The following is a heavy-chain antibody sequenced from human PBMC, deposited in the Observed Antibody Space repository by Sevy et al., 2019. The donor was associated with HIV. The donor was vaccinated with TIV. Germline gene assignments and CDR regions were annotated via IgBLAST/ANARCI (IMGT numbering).Heavy chain of an antibody. CDR2: ISWNSGSI. V-gene: IGHV3-9*01. CDR1: GFTFDDYA. CDR3: AKDRGTTRYYGIDV. D-gene: IGHD1-7*01. Sequence: GGSLRLSCAASGFTFDDYAMHWVRQAPGKGLEWVSGISWNSGSIGYADSVKGRFTISRDNAKNSLYLQMNSLRAEDTALYYCAKDRGTTRYYGIDVWGQGTTVTVSS. J-gene: IGHJ6*02.